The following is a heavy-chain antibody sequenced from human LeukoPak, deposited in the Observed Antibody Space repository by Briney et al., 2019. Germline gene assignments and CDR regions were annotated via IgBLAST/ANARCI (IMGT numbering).Heavy chain of an antibody. CDR1: GDSNTTYY. J-gene: IGHJ5*02. D-gene: IGHD4-17*01. CDR3: ARATTVTTRFDP. CDR2: IYYSGTT. V-gene: IGHV4-59*12. Sequence: PSETLSLTCTVSGDSNTTYYWNWIRQPPGKGLEWIGYIYYSGTTNYNPSLKSRLTISLDTSKNQFSLKLSSMTAADTAVYYCARATTVTTRFDPWGQGTLVIVSS.